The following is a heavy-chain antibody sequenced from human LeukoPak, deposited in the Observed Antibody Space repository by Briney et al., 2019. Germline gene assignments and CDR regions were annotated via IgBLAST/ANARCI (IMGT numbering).Heavy chain of an antibody. CDR3: ARGGGQSSSSSGY. CDR2: ISPSGDST. D-gene: IGHD6-6*01. V-gene: IGHV1-46*01. CDR1: GYTFTSYY. J-gene: IGHJ4*02. Sequence: ASVKVSCKASGYTFTSYYMHWVREAPGQGLEWMGIISPSGDSTTYAQKFQGRVTMTRDTSTSTVYMELSSLRSEDTAVYYCARGGGQSSSSSGYWGQGTPVTVSA.